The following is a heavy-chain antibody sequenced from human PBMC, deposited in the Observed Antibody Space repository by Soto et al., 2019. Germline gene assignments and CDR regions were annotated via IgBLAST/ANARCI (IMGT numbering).Heavy chain of an antibody. CDR1: GGSISSGGYS. CDR3: AAGGGLPRYY. D-gene: IGHD5-12*01. V-gene: IGHV4-30-2*01. J-gene: IGHJ4*02. CDR2: IYHSGST. Sequence: QLQLQESGSGLVKPSQTLSLTCAVSGGSISSGGYSWSWIRQPPGKGLEWIGYIYHSGSTYYNPSLKSRVTIAVDRSKNRFSLKLSSVIAADTAVYYCAAGGGLPRYYWGQGTLVTVSS.